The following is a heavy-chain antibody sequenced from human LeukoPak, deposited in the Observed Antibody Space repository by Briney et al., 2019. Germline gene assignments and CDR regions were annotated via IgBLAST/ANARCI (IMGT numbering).Heavy chain of an antibody. CDR2: ISAYNGNT. V-gene: IGHV1-18*01. Sequence: ASVKVSCKASAYTFTSYGISWVRQPPAQGLEWMGWISAYNGNTNYAQKLQGSVAMTTDTSTSTAYMELRSLRSDDTVVYYCARDSAWRYFDGWGQGTLVTVSS. D-gene: IGHD3-9*01. CDR1: AYTFTSYG. CDR3: ARDSAWRYFDG. J-gene: IGHJ4*02.